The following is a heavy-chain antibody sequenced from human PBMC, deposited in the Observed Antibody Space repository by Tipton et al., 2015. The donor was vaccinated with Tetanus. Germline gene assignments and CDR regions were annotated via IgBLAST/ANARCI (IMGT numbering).Heavy chain of an antibody. V-gene: IGHV4-59*08. CDR1: GDSISSYY. Sequence: TLSLTCTVSGDSISSYYWSWIRQPPGRGLEWIGHIYFTGNTQYSLSLKSRVTISVDTSKNQFSLKLSSVTAADTAVYYCARHTNFWSGYYIVYWGQGTLVTVSS. D-gene: IGHD3-3*01. CDR3: ARHTNFWSGYYIVY. J-gene: IGHJ4*02. CDR2: IYFTGNT.